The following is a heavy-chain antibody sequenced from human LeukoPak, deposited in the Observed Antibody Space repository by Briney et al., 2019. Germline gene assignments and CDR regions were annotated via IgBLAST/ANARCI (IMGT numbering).Heavy chain of an antibody. J-gene: IGHJ4*02. V-gene: IGHV3-53*01. D-gene: IGHD3-10*01. CDR3: ATHDQVSGTYYGY. CDR2: IYSGGST. Sequence: PGGSLRLSCAASGFTVSSNFMSWVRQAPGKGLEWVSVIYSGGSTYYAESVKGRFTVSRDNSKNTLFLQMNSLRAGDTAVYYCATHDQVSGTYYGYWGQGTLVTVSS. CDR1: GFTVSSNF.